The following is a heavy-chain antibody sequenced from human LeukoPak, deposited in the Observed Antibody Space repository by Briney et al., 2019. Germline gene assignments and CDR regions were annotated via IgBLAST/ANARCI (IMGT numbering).Heavy chain of an antibody. J-gene: IGHJ6*02. CDR3: ATEEYYYDSSGYYRPYYYYGMDV. Sequence: PGGSLRLSCAASGFTFSSYGMHWVRQAPGKGLEWVAVISYDGSNKYYADSVKGRFTISRDNSKNTLYLQMNSLRAEDTAVYYCATEEYYYDSSGYYRPYYYYGMDVWGQGTTVTVSS. CDR1: GFTFSSYG. D-gene: IGHD3-22*01. CDR2: ISYDGSNK. V-gene: IGHV3-30*03.